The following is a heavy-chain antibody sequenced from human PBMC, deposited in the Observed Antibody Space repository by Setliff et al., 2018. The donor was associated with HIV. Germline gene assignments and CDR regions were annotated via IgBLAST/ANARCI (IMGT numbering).Heavy chain of an antibody. J-gene: IGHJ3*02. CDR1: GYTFTNFY. CDR2: INPNSGGT. Sequence: ASVKVSCKASGYTFTNFYIHWVRQAPGQGLEWMGWINPNSGGTNYEQKFQGRVTMTRDTSISTAYMELSRLRSEDTAVYYCARCYYDSSGPTDAFDIWGQGTVVTVSS. V-gene: IGHV1-2*02. CDR3: ARCYYDSSGPTDAFDI. D-gene: IGHD3-22*01.